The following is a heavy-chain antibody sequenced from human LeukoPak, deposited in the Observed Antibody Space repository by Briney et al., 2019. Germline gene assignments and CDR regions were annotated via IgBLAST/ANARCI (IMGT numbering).Heavy chain of an antibody. Sequence: PGGSLRLSCAASGFTFISYSINWVRQTPGKGLEWVSSISSGSSYIYYAHSVKGRFTISRDNPKNSLYLQMNSLRAEDRAVYYCAGFGESSLAFDIWGQGTMVTVSS. V-gene: IGHV3-21*01. CDR3: AGFGESSLAFDI. J-gene: IGHJ3*02. CDR2: ISSGSSYI. D-gene: IGHD3-10*01. CDR1: GFTFISYS.